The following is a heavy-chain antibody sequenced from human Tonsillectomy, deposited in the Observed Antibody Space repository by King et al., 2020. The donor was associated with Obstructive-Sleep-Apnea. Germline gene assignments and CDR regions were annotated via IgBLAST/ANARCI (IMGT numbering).Heavy chain of an antibody. CDR1: GLTFSNYG. V-gene: IGHV3-30*03. CDR2: ISYDGGEK. J-gene: IGHJ4*02. CDR3: ATDQKRYCSGGSCYSVDY. D-gene: IGHD2-15*01. Sequence: VQLVESGGGVVQPGRSLRLSCVASGLTFSNYGMHWVRQAPGQGLEWGAVISYDGGEKYYADSVKGRFTISRDNSQNTLYLQMNSLRTEDTAVYYCATDQKRYCSGGSCYSVDYWGQGTLVTVSS.